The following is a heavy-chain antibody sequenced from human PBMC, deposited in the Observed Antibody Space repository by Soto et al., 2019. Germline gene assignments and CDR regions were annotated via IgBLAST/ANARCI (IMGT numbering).Heavy chain of an antibody. D-gene: IGHD2-2*02. J-gene: IGHJ5*02. CDR2: IYSGGST. CDR1: GFTGSRNY. Sequence: HPWGSLRLSCAASGFTGSRNYMSWVRQAPGKGLEWVSVIYSGGSTYYADSVKGRFTISRDNSKNTLYLQMNSLRAEDTAVYYCGRMNLGYCISTSCYTATWFDPGGQGTLVTVSS. CDR3: GRMNLGYCISTSCYTATWFDP. V-gene: IGHV3-53*01.